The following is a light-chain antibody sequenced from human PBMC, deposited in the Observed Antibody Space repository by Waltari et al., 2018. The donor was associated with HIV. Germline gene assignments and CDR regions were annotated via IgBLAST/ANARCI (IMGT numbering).Light chain of an antibody. V-gene: IGLV2-8*01. CDR1: SSDLGLYNF. Sequence: QSALTQPPSPSGSPGQSVTISCAGTSSDLGLYNFGSWYQHHPGKAPKLMISEVSRRPSGVPDRFSGSKSGNTASLTVSGLQADDEAAYYCFSYAGNNYLLFGGGTKLTVL. CDR3: FSYAGNNYLL. CDR2: EVS. J-gene: IGLJ2*01.